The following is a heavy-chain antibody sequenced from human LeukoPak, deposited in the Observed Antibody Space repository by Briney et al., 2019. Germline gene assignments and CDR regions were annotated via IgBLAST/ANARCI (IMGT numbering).Heavy chain of an antibody. D-gene: IGHD3-9*01. J-gene: IGHJ4*01. CDR3: AKWGDYDILTGYYDSDY. V-gene: IGHV3-23*01. CDR1: GVFSCNYA. CDR2: TVGRHPYT. Sequence: PVASPRLSSVAPGVFSCNYAMSWVPHAPRERLGWISATVGRHPYTYYTDSVKGRFTVSRDDPKNTLYLQMNTLRVEDTAVYYCAKWGDYDILTGYYDSDYWGHGTLVTVSS.